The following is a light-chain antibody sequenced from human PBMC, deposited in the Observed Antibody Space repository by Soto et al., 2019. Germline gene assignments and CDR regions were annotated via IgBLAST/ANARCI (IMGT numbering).Light chain of an antibody. CDR3: QQYGSSGT. CDR2: GAS. CDR1: QSVSSSY. Sequence: SALTQSPGTLSLSPGERAALSCRANQSVSSSYLAWYQQKPGQAPRLLIYGASNRATGIPDRFSGSGSGTDFTLTISRLESEDFAVYYCQQYGSSGTFGQGTKVDIK. J-gene: IGKJ1*01. V-gene: IGKV3-20*01.